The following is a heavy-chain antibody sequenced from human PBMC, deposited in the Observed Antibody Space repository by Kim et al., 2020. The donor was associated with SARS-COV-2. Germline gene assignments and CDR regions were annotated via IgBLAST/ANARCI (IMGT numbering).Heavy chain of an antibody. J-gene: IGHJ5*02. CDR3: ARQNDILTGYPNWFDP. V-gene: IGHV4-39*01. Sequence: SLKSRVTISVDTSKNQFSLKLSSVTAADTAVYYCARQNDILTGYPNWFDPWGQGTLVTVSS. D-gene: IGHD3-9*01.